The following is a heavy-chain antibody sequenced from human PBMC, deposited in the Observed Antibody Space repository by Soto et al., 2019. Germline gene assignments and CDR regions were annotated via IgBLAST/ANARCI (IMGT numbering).Heavy chain of an antibody. V-gene: IGHV3-33*01. CDR2: MWYDGSNK. D-gene: IGHD3-10*01. J-gene: IGHJ4*02. Sequence: QVQLVESGGGVVQPGRSLRLSCAASGFTFSSYGMHWVRQAPGKGLEWVALMWYDGSNKYYADSVKGRFTISRDNSKNTLYLQMNSLRAEDTAVHYCARDAYLGSGSYAYWGQGTLVTVSS. CDR3: ARDAYLGSGSYAY. CDR1: GFTFSSYG.